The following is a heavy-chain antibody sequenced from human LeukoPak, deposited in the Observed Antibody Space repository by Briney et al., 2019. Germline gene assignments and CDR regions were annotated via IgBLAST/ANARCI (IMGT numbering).Heavy chain of an antibody. CDR1: GFTFSSYG. J-gene: IGHJ3*02. CDR3: AGRKGHDAFDI. Sequence: GGSLRLPCAASGFTFSSYGMHWLRQAPGKGLEWVAVISYDGSNKYYADSVKGRFTISRDNSKNTLYLQMNSLRAEDTAVYYCAGRKGHDAFDIWGQGTMVTVSS. V-gene: IGHV3-30*03. CDR2: ISYDGSNK.